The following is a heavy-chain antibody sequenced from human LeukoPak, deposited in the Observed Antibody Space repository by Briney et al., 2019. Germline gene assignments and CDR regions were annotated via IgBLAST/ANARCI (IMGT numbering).Heavy chain of an antibody. Sequence: SETLSLTCTVSGDSISSSSYYWGWIRQPPGKGLEWIGNIYYSGSTYYNPSLRSRLTISLDTSKNQFSLTLSSVTAADTAVYYCARLQYYYDSNGYYSLYYFDYWGQEPWSPSPQ. CDR2: IYYSGST. V-gene: IGHV4-39*01. J-gene: IGHJ4*01. CDR3: ARLQYYYDSNGYYSLYYFDY. CDR1: GDSISSSSYY. D-gene: IGHD3-22*01.